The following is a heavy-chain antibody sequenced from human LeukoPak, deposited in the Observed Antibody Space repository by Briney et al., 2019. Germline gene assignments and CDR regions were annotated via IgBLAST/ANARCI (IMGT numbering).Heavy chain of an antibody. CDR3: ARNPEGFGELLSPLDY. J-gene: IGHJ4*02. CDR2: ISAYNGNT. D-gene: IGHD3-10*01. Sequence: ASVKVSCKASGGTFTSYGISWVRQAPGQGLEWMGWISAYNGNTNYAQKLQGRVTMTTDTSTSTAYMELRSLRSDDTAVYYCARNPEGFGELLSPLDYWGQGTLVTVSS. CDR1: GGTFTSYG. V-gene: IGHV1-18*01.